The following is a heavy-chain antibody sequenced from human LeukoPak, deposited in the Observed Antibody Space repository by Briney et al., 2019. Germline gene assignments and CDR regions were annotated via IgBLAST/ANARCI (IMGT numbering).Heavy chain of an antibody. Sequence: NTSETLSLTCTVSGGSITSHNWNWIRQSPEKGLEWIGYIYSSGNTKYSPSLKSRVTISIDTSKNQFSLTLSSVTAADTAVYYCAKRGVDLGGTYSGFFDYWGQGTLVTVSS. CDR1: GGSITSHN. CDR2: IYSSGNT. V-gene: IGHV4-59*11. J-gene: IGHJ4*02. D-gene: IGHD1-26*01. CDR3: AKRGVDLGGTYSGFFDY.